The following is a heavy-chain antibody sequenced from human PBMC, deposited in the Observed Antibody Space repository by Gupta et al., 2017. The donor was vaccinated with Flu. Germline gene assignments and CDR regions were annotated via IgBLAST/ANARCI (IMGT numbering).Heavy chain of an antibody. J-gene: IGHJ5*02. D-gene: IGHD6-13*01. V-gene: IGHV3-74*01. Sequence: EVQLVESGGDLVQPGGSLRPSCAASGFSFSSYWIHWVRQAPGKGLDWVSRINGDGSSINYADSVKGRFTTSRDNAKNTLYLQMNSLRAEDTAVYYCSRLNEADDLWGHGTLVTVSS. CDR2: INGDGSSI. CDR3: SRLNEADDL. CDR1: GFSFSSYW.